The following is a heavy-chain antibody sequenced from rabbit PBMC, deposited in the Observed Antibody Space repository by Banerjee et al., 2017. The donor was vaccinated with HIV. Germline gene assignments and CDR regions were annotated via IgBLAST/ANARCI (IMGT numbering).Heavy chain of an antibody. CDR3: ARDHTGDGAYYFSL. J-gene: IGHJ4*01. Sequence: QEQLVEFGGDLVQPEGSLTLTCKASGLDFSSSYWICWVRQAPGKGLEWIACIYAGSSGSTYYASWAKGRFTVSKTSSTTVTLQMTSLTAADTATYFCARDHTGDGAYYFSLWGPGTLVTVS. CDR2: IYAGSSGST. CDR1: GLDFSSSYW. D-gene: IGHD2-1*01. V-gene: IGHV1S45*01.